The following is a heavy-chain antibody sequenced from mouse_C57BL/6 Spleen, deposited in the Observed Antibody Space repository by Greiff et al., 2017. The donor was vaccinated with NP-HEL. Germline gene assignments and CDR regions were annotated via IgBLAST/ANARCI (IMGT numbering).Heavy chain of an antibody. Sequence: EVQLQQSGPELVKPGASVKISCKASGYTFTDYYMNWVKQSHGKSLEWIGDINPNNGGTSYNQKFKGKATLTVDKSSSTAYMELRSLTSEDSAVYYCARRPYYIAMDYWGQGTSVTVSS. CDR1: GYTFTDYY. V-gene: IGHV1-26*01. CDR3: ARRPYYIAMDY. J-gene: IGHJ4*01. D-gene: IGHD2-12*01. CDR2: INPNNGGT.